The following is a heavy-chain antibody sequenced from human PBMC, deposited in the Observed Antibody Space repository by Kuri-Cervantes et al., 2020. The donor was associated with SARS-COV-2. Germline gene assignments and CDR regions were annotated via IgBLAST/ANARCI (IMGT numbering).Heavy chain of an antibody. D-gene: IGHD6-13*01. J-gene: IGHJ4*02. CDR3: ARDDPNQAAMGTFDY. CDR2: INPNSGGT. CDR1: GGTFSSYA. V-gene: IGHV1-2*02. Sequence: ASVKVSCKASGGTFSSYAISWVRQAPGQGLEWMGWINPNSGGTNYAQKFQGRVTMTRDTSIGTAYMELSRLRSDDTAVYYCARDDPNQAAMGTFDYWGQGTLVTVSS.